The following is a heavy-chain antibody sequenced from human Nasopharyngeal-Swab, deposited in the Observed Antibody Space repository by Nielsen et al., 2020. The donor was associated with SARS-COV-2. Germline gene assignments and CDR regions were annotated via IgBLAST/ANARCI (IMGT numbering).Heavy chain of an antibody. D-gene: IGHD2-15*01. CDR2: ISYDGSNK. CDR3: AKGYSRYYYYMDV. J-gene: IGHJ6*03. V-gene: IGHV3-30*18. Sequence: GESLKISCAASGFTFSSYGMHWVRQAPGKGLEWVAVISYDGSNKYYADSVKGRFTISRDNSKNTLYLQMNSLRAEDTAVYYCAKGYSRYYYYMDVWGKGTTVTVSS. CDR1: GFTFSSYG.